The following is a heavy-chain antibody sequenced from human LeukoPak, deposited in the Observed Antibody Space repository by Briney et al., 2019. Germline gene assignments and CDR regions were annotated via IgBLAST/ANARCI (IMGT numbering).Heavy chain of an antibody. V-gene: IGHV3-30*03. CDR3: ARYGSGSYYIVGIYYYYGMDV. CDR2: ISYDGSNK. D-gene: IGHD3-10*01. J-gene: IGHJ6*02. Sequence: GRSLRLSCAASGFTFSSYGMRWVRQAPGKGLEWVAVISYDGSNKYYADSVKGRFTISRDNSKNTLYLQMNSLRAEDTAVYYCARYGSGSYYIVGIYYYYGMDVWGQGTTVTVSS. CDR1: GFTFSSYG.